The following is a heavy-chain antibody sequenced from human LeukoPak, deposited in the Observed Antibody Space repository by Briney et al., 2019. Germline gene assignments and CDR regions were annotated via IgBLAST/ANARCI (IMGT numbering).Heavy chain of an antibody. CDR2: IYYSGST. CDR3: ARHVSYYYYGMDV. J-gene: IGHJ6*02. CDR1: GGSISSYY. V-gene: IGHV4-59*08. Sequence: SETLSLTCTVSGGSISSYYWSWIRQPPGKGLEWIGYIYYSGSTNFNPSLKSRVTISVDTSKNQFSLKLSSVTAADTAVYYCARHVSYYYYGMDVWGQGTTVTVSS.